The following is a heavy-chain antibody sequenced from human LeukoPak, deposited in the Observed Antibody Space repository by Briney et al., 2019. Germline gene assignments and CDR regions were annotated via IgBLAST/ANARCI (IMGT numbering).Heavy chain of an antibody. D-gene: IGHD5-12*01. Sequence: SETLSLTCAVYGGSFSGYYWSWIRQPPGKGLEWIGKINHSGSTNYNPSLKSRVTISVDTSKNQFSLKLSSVTAADTAVYYCARGKESLRGYSGYASHGYWGQGTLVTVSS. J-gene: IGHJ4*02. CDR1: GGSFSGYY. CDR2: INHSGST. V-gene: IGHV4-34*01. CDR3: ARGKESLRGYSGYASHGY.